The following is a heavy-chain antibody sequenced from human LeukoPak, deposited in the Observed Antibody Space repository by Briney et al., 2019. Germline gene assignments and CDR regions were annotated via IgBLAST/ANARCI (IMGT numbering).Heavy chain of an antibody. J-gene: IGHJ4*02. Sequence: GGSLRLSCAASGFTFSSYSMNWVRQAPGKGLEWVSFISSSSRTIFYADSVKARFTISRDNAKNSLYLQMNSLRAEDTAVYYCAKDRRLRLGELSFLDYWGQGTLVTVSS. CDR2: ISSSSRTI. D-gene: IGHD3-16*02. CDR3: AKDRRLRLGELSFLDY. V-gene: IGHV3-48*01. CDR1: GFTFSSYS.